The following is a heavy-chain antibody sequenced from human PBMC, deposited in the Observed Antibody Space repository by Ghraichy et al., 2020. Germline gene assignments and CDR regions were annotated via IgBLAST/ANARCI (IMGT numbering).Heavy chain of an antibody. J-gene: IGHJ6*02. CDR2: IYYSGST. CDR3: ARLENDRSTTVTTRTRYYYYGMDV. Sequence: SETLSLTCTVSGGSISSSSYYWGLIRQPPGKGLEWIGSIYYSGSTYYNPSLKSRVTISVDTSKNQFSLKLSSVTAADTAVYYCARLENDRSTTVTTRTRYYYYGMDVWGQGTTVTVSS. D-gene: IGHD4-17*01. V-gene: IGHV4-39*01. CDR1: GGSISSSSYY.